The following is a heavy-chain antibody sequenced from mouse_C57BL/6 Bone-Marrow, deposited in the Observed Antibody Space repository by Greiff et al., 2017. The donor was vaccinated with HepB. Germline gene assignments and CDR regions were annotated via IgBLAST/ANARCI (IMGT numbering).Heavy chain of an antibody. V-gene: IGHV1-69*01. CDR1: GYTFTSYW. J-gene: IGHJ2*01. Sequence: QVHVKQPGAELVMPGASVKLSCKASGYTFTSYWMHWVKQRPGQGLEWIGEIDPSDSYTNYNQKFKGKSTLTVDKSSSTAYMQLSSLTSEDSAVYYCARYGSSYDRYFDYWGQGTTLTVSS. D-gene: IGHD1-1*02. CDR3: ARYGSSYDRYFDY. CDR2: IDPSDSYT.